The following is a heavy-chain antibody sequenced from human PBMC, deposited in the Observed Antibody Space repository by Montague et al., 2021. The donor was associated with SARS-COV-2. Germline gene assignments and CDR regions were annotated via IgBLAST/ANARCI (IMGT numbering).Heavy chain of an antibody. Sequence: SLRLSCAASGFTFNKYWMNWIRQSPEKGLEWVANINQDGTEIYYVDSVKGRFTISRDNAKNSLFLQMTRLRVEDTAVYYCTRQPNWGQGNLVTVSS. J-gene: IGHJ4*02. D-gene: IGHD1-14*01. CDR1: GFTFNKYW. V-gene: IGHV3-7*03. CDR3: TRQPN. CDR2: INQDGTEI.